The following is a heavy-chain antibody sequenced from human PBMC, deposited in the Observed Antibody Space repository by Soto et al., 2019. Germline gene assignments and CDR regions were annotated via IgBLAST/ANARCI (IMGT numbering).Heavy chain of an antibody. CDR3: AKEPYSDYVWGWFDP. J-gene: IGHJ5*02. CDR2: ISYDGSNK. D-gene: IGHD3-16*01. Sequence: QVQLVESGGGVVQPGRSLRLSCAASGFTFSSYGMHWVRQAPGKGLEWVAVISYDGSNKYYADSVKGRFTISRDNSKNTLYLQMNSLRAEDTAVYYCAKEPYSDYVWGWFDPWGQGTLVTVSS. V-gene: IGHV3-30*18. CDR1: GFTFSSYG.